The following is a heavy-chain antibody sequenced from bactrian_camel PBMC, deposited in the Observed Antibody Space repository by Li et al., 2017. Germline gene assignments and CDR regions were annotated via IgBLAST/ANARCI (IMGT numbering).Heavy chain of an antibody. D-gene: IGHD1*01. J-gene: IGHJ4*01. CDR2: IYRGGGDT. Sequence: HVQLVESGGGSVQAGGSLRLSCAVSGDTHDIVCMRWLRQAPGRGPEEVGVIYRGGGDTYYPDSVKGRFTISQDNDKKILYLEMDNLKPEDTAMYSCAADLVLGRCRIGGTYEWKNWGQGTQVTV. CDR3: AADLVLGRCRIGGTYEWKN. CDR1: GDTHDIVC. V-gene: IGHV3S6*01.